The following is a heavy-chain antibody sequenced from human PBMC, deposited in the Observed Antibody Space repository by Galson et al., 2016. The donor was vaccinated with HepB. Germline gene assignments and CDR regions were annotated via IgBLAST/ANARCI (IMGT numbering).Heavy chain of an antibody. CDR3: AKGGRILWDAMDV. Sequence: SLRLSCAASGFTFSTCGMHWVRQAPGKGLEWVAVISYGGNNKYYADSVKGRFTISRDNSRNTLYLQMNSLRAEDTALYYCAKGGRILWDAMDVWGQGTTVTVSS. CDR2: ISYGGNNK. V-gene: IGHV3-30*18. J-gene: IGHJ6*02. D-gene: IGHD2/OR15-2a*01. CDR1: GFTFSTCG.